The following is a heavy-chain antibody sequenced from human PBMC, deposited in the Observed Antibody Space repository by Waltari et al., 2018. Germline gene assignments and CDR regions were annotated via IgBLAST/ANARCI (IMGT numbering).Heavy chain of an antibody. V-gene: IGHV1-69*12. CDR1: GGPFSSYA. D-gene: IGHD2-21*01. CDR3: ARGAYCGGDCYSNLFDY. CDR2: IIPIFGTA. Sequence: QVQLVQSGAEVKKPGSSVKVSCKASGGPFSSYAISWVRQAPGQGLEWMGGIIPIFGTANYAQKFQGRVTITADESTSTAYMELSSLRSEDTAVYYCARGAYCGGDCYSNLFDYWGQGTLVTVSS. J-gene: IGHJ4*02.